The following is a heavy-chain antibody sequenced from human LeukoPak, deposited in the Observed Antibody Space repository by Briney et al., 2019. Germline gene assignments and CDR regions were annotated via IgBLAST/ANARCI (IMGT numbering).Heavy chain of an antibody. CDR3: AREGVYYDILAAYYRPYYFDF. Sequence: SETLSLTCAVYGGSFSGYYWSWIRQPPGKGLEWIGELNHGGSTNYNPSLKSRLTISVGTSKNQFSLKLSSVTAADTAVYYCAREGVYYDILAAYYRPYYFDFWGQGTLVTVYS. J-gene: IGHJ4*02. CDR2: LNHGGST. D-gene: IGHD3-9*01. CDR1: GGSFSGYY. V-gene: IGHV4-34*01.